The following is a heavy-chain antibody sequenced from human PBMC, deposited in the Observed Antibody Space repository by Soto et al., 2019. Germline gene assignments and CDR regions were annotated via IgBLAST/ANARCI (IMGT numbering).Heavy chain of an antibody. D-gene: IGHD5-18*01. CDR1: GGSISNYD. V-gene: IGHV4-59*01. CDR2: ISYIGTT. Sequence: QVQLHESGPGLVKPSQTLSLTCTASGGSISNYDWSWIRQSPGKGLEWIGYISYIGTTNYNPSLKSRVTISVETSKNQFSLRLTSVTAADTAVYYCVRGGGGYGKGIIDYWGQGTPVTVSS. CDR3: VRGGGGYGKGIIDY. J-gene: IGHJ4*02.